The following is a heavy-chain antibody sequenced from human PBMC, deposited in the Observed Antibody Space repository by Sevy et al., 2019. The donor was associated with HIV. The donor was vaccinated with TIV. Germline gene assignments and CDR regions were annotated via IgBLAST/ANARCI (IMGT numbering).Heavy chain of an antibody. CDR1: GFTLSSYS. D-gene: IGHD3-10*01. CDR2: ISSSSSTI. J-gene: IGHJ4*02. V-gene: IGHV3-48*02. Sequence: GGSLRLSCAASGFTLSSYSMNWVRQAPGKGLEWVSYISSSSSTIYYADSVKGRLTISRDNAKNSLYLQMNSLRDEDTAVYYCARDLYYYGSGHVYWGQGTLVTVSS. CDR3: ARDLYYYGSGHVY.